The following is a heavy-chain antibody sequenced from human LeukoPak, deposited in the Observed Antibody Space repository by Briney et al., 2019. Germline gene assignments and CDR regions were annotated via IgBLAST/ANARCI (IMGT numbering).Heavy chain of an antibody. D-gene: IGHD3-3*01. J-gene: IGHJ4*02. Sequence: GGSLRLSCVASAFTFNNYWMHWVRQAPGKGLEWVAFIRYDGSNKYYADSVKGRFTISRDNSKNTLYLQMNSLRAEDTAVYYCAKDPGRFTIFGVVSYYFDYWGQGTLVTVSS. CDR2: IRYDGSNK. CDR1: AFTFNNYW. CDR3: AKDPGRFTIFGVVSYYFDY. V-gene: IGHV3-30*02.